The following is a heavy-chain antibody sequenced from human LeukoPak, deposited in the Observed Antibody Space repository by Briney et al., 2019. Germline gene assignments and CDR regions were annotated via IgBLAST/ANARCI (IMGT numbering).Heavy chain of an antibody. CDR2: IKEDGSEK. V-gene: IGHV3-7*01. CDR3: ARDKRSGGGYDY. CDR1: GFTFSSYA. J-gene: IGHJ4*02. Sequence: PGGSLRLSRAASGFTFSSYAMNWVRQAPGKGLEWVANIKEDGSEKYYVDSVKGRFTISRDNAKNSLYLQMNSLRAEDTAVYYCARDKRSGGGYDYWGQGTLVTVSS. D-gene: IGHD5-12*01.